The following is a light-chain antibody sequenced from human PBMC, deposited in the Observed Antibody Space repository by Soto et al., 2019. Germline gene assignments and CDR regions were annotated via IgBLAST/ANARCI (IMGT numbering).Light chain of an antibody. CDR1: QSVSSSY. J-gene: IGKJ1*01. CDR3: QQYGSSLTWT. Sequence: EIVLTQSPGTLSLSPGERATLSCRASQSVSSSYLAWYQQKPGQAPRLLIYGASSRATGIPDRFSGSGSGTDFTLTISRLEPEDFAVYYCQQYGSSLTWTFGQGTQVEIK. V-gene: IGKV3-20*01. CDR2: GAS.